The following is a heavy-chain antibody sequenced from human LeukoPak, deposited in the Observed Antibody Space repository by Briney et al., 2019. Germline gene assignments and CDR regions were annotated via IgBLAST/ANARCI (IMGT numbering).Heavy chain of an antibody. Sequence: GGSLRLSCAASEFTFSSYAMSWVRQAPGKGLQWVSVISSSAGSTYYADSVQGRFTISRDNSINTLYLQMNSLRAEDTAVYYCAKAKGGSWYDFDCWGQGTLVTVSS. CDR3: AKAKGGSWYDFDC. CDR2: ISSSAGST. J-gene: IGHJ4*02. CDR1: EFTFSSYA. D-gene: IGHD6-13*01. V-gene: IGHV3-23*01.